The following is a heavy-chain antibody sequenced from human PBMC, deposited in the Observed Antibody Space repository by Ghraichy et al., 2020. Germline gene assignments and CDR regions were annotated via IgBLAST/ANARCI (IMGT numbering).Heavy chain of an antibody. CDR1: GFTFSSYE. Sequence: GSLRLSCAASGFTFSSYEMNWVRQAPGKGLEWVSYISSSGSTIYYADSVKGRITISRDNAKNSLYLQMNSLRAEDTAVYYCARDLSRGYSYGYIDYWGQGTLVTVSS. J-gene: IGHJ4*02. V-gene: IGHV3-48*03. CDR3: ARDLSRGYSYGYIDY. D-gene: IGHD5-18*01. CDR2: ISSSGSTI.